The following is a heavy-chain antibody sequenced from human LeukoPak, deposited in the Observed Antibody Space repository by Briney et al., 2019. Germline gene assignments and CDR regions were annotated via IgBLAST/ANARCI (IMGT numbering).Heavy chain of an antibody. V-gene: IGHV3-21*01. CDR1: GFTFSSYS. Sequence: GGSLRLSCATPGFTFSSYSMNWVRQAPGKGLEWVSSISSSSSYIYYADSVKGRFTISRDNAKNSLYLQMNSLRAEDTAVYYCARAGSGYRDYWGQGTLVTVSS. D-gene: IGHD3-3*01. CDR3: ARAGSGYRDY. CDR2: ISSSSSYI. J-gene: IGHJ4*02.